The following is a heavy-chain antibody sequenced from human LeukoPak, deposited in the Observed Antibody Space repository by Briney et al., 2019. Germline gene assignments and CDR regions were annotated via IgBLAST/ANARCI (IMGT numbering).Heavy chain of an antibody. CDR2: IKSDGRT. Sequence: GGSLRLSCAASGFTLSSYWMHWVRQAPGKWRVWVSRIKSDGRTNYADSVKGRFTISRDNAKNTVSLQMNSLRAEDTGVYYCARAPSEIGGYYPEYFRHWGQGTLVIVSS. CDR3: ARAPSEIGGYYPEYFRH. CDR1: GFTLSSYW. J-gene: IGHJ1*01. D-gene: IGHD3-22*01. V-gene: IGHV3-74*01.